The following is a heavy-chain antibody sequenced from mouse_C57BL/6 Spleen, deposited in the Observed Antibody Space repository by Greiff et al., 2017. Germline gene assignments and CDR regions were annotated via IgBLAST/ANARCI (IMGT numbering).Heavy chain of an antibody. CDR2: INPGSGGT. J-gene: IGHJ4*01. Sequence: QVQLQQSGAELVRPGTSVKVSCKASGYAFTNYLIEWVKQRPGQGLEWIGVINPGSGGTNYNEKFKGKATLTADKSSSTAYMQLSSLTSEDSAVYFGAIRGDGNYVMDYWGQGTSVTVSS. CDR1: GYAFTNYL. CDR3: AIRGDGNYVMDY. D-gene: IGHD2-1*01. V-gene: IGHV1-54*01.